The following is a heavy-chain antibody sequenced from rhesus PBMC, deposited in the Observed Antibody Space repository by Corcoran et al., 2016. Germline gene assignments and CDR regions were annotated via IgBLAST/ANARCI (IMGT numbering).Heavy chain of an antibody. CDR2: ITYSGST. D-gene: IGHD7-45*01. J-gene: IGHJ3*01. Sequence: QVQLQESGPGLVKPSETLSLTCAVSGGSISSGYYYWSWIRQPPGKGLEWIGYITYSGSTSDNPSLKCRVTISRDTSKNQFSLKLSAVTAADTAVYYCARDGNWGFFDYWGQGLRVTVSS. V-gene: IGHV4-122*02. CDR1: GGSISSGYYY. CDR3: ARDGNWGFFDY.